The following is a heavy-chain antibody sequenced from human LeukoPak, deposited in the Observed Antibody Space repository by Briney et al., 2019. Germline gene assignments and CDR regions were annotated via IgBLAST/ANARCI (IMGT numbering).Heavy chain of an antibody. CDR3: ARSNSGSYYHFDY. J-gene: IGHJ4*02. CDR2: ISTYNDNT. Sequence: ASVKVSCKASGYTFTNYGITWVRQAPGQGLEWMGWISTYNDNTNYAQKLQGRVTMSTDTSTSTDYMELRGLTSDDTAVYYCARSNSGSYYHFDYWGQGTLVTVSS. CDR1: GYTFTNYG. V-gene: IGHV1-18*01. D-gene: IGHD1-26*01.